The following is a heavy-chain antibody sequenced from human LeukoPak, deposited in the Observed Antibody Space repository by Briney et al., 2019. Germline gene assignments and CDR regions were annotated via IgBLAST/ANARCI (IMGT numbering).Heavy chain of an antibody. CDR3: AKDLARTRGSPGDY. J-gene: IGHJ4*02. V-gene: IGHV3-23*01. D-gene: IGHD2-2*01. Sequence: GGSLRLSCAASGFTFSSYAISRVRQAPGKGLEWVSAISGSGGSTYYADSVKGRFTISRDNFKNTLYLQMNSLRAEDTAVYYCAKDLARTRGSPGDYWGPGTLVTVSS. CDR1: GFTFSSYA. CDR2: ISGSGGST.